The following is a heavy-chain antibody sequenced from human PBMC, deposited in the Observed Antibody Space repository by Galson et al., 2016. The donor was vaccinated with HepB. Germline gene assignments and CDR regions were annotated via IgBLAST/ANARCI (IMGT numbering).Heavy chain of an antibody. V-gene: IGHV3-23*01. CDR2: IRGNGGST. CDR3: AKGGMLIPRFDY. Sequence: SLRLSCAASGFTLSTYAMSWVRQAPGKGLEWVSTIRGNGGSTSYADSVKGRFTISRDSSKNTVYLQMNSLRAGDTAVYYCAKGGMLIPRFDYWGRGTLVTVSS. CDR1: GFTLSTYA. J-gene: IGHJ4*02. D-gene: IGHD3-16*01.